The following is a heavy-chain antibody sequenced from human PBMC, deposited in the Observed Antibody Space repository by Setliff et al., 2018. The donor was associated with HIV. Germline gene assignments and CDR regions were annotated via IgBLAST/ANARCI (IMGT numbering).Heavy chain of an antibody. D-gene: IGHD6-13*01. Sequence: ASVKVSCKASGYTFNIYAINWVRQAPGQGLEWMGRINPNSGGTNYAQKFQGRVTMTRDTSISTAYMELSRLRSDDTAVYYCARDRSTTHIGAAIDYWGQGTLVTVSS. V-gene: IGHV1-2*06. J-gene: IGHJ4*02. CDR3: ARDRSTTHIGAAIDY. CDR2: INPNSGGT. CDR1: GYTFNIYA.